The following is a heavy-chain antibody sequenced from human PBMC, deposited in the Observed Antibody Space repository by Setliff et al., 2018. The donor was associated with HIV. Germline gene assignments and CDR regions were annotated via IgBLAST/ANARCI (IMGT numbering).Heavy chain of an antibody. D-gene: IGHD3-16*02. Sequence: GSLRLSCAASGFTVNNNYMSWVRQAPGKGLEWVSVLYSGGSTYYADSVKGRFTISRDIPKNTLYLQMNNLRVEDTAVYYCARGYPIGLYYFDYWGQGTLVTVSS. V-gene: IGHV3-66*02. CDR1: GFTVNNNY. J-gene: IGHJ4*02. CDR3: ARGYPIGLYYFDY. CDR2: LYSGGST.